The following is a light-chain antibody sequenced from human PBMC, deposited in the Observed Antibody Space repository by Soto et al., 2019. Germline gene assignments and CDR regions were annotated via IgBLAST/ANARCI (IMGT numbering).Light chain of an antibody. CDR2: AAS. Sequence: DIQMTQSPSSLSASVGDRVTITCRASQGISKSLAWYQQMPGKVPKLLIYAASTLQSGVSSRFSGSGSGTDFTLTVSGPQPEDVANYYRQNCNTVPHTFGPGTKVDIQ. CDR3: QNCNTVPHT. CDR1: QGISKS. J-gene: IGKJ3*01. V-gene: IGKV1-27*01.